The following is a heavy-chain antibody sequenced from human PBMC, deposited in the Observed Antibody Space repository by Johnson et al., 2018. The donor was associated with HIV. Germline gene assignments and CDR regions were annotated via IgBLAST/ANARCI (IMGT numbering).Heavy chain of an antibody. V-gene: IGHV3-15*01. CDR1: GFTFNNAW. D-gene: IGHD1-26*01. CDR3: TAVSYSDAFDI. Sequence: EQLVESGGGLVKPGGSLRLSCAASGFTFNNAWMSWVRQAPGKGLEWVGRVKSKTDDGTTDYAAPVKGRFTISRDDSKNTLYLQMNSLKTEDTAVYYCTAVSYSDAFDIWGQGTMVTVSS. CDR2: VKSKTDDGTT. J-gene: IGHJ3*02.